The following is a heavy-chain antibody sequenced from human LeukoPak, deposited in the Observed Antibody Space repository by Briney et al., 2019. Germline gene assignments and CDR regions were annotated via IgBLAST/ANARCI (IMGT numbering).Heavy chain of an antibody. CDR1: GFTFSSYE. D-gene: IGHD2-15*01. CDR2: ISSSGSTI. V-gene: IGHV3-48*03. J-gene: IGHJ4*02. Sequence: PGGSLRLSCAASGFTFSSYEMNWVRQAPGKGLEWVSYISSSGSTIYYADSVKGRFTISRDNAKNSLYLQMHSLRAEDTAVYYCARVDIVVVVAATKSGYYFDYWGQGTLVTVSS. CDR3: ARVDIVVVVAATKSGYYFDY.